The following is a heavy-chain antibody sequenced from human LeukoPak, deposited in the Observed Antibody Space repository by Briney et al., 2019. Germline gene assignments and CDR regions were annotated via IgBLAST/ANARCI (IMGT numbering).Heavy chain of an antibody. J-gene: IGHJ4*02. CDR3: ARDSPGYSSAYFDY. D-gene: IGHD5-18*01. CDR2: IYSGGST. V-gene: IGHV3-53*01. CDR1: GFSVSVNY. Sequence: GGSLRLSCAASGFSVSVNYMSWVRQAPGKGLEWVSVIYSGGSTYSANADSVKGRFTISRDNSKNTVYLQMNSLRAEDTAVYYCARDSPGYSSAYFDYWGQGTLVTVSS.